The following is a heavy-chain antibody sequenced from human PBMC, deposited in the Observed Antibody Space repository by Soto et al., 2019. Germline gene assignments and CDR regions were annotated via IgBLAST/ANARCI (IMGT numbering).Heavy chain of an antibody. CDR1: GDDVSGAIAA. D-gene: IGHD3-16*01. J-gene: IGHJ3*01. Sequence: SQTLPLPSAISGDDVSGAIAACTWIRQSPSIGLEWLGMTYYRSKWYNDYAVSVKSRITINPDTSKNQFSLQLNSVTPEDTAVYYSARGSLWAFDVWGQGTMVTVSS. CDR2: TYYRSKWYN. V-gene: IGHV6-1*01. CDR3: ARGSLWAFDV.